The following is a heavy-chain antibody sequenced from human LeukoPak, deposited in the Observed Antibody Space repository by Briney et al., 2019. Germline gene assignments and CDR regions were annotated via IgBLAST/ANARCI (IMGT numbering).Heavy chain of an antibody. CDR2: IYYSGST. D-gene: IGHD6-19*01. V-gene: IGHV4-59*01. Sequence: PSETLSLTFTVSGGSIISYYWNWIRQPPGKGLEWIGYIYYSGSTNYNPSLKSRVTISVDTSKNQFSLKLSSVTAADTAVYYCARGRWSSGWFDYWGQGTLVTVSS. CDR1: GGSIISYY. CDR3: ARGRWSSGWFDY. J-gene: IGHJ4*02.